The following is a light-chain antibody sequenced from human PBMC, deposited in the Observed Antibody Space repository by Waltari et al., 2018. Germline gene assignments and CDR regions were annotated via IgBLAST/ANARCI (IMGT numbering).Light chain of an antibody. CDR2: KAS. CDR3: QQYHSSSNT. Sequence: DIQMTQSPSTLSASVGDTVTITCRASQSITIWLAWYQQKPGKSPKLLAQKASSIESGVQSRFIVSGSGTEFRLTINSLQPDDFATYYCQQYHSSSNTFGQGTKLEI. J-gene: IGKJ2*01. V-gene: IGKV1-5*03. CDR1: QSITIW.